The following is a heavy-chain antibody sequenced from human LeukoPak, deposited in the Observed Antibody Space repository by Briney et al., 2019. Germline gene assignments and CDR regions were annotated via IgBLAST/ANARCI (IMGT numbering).Heavy chain of an antibody. D-gene: IGHD6-19*01. CDR1: GGAISSNY. Sequence: SETLSLTCTVSGGAISSNYWSWIRQPPGKGLEWIGYFYYSGTTNYNPSLKSRVTISGDTSKNQFSLKLSSVTAADTAVYYCAMYRSASGACWGQGTLVTVSS. V-gene: IGHV4-59*08. CDR3: AMYRSASGAC. J-gene: IGHJ4*02. CDR2: FYYSGTT.